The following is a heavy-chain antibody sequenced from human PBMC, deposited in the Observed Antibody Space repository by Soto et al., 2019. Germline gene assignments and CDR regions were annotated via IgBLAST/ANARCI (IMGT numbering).Heavy chain of an antibody. CDR3: ARVGLLRFGELAHFDY. D-gene: IGHD3-10*01. Sequence: LSLTCTVSGGSISSYYWSWIRQPPGKGLEWIGYIYYTGSTNYNPSLKSRLTMSVDTSKNQFSLKLSSVTAADTAVYYCARVGLLRFGELAHFDYWGQGTLVTVSS. J-gene: IGHJ4*02. V-gene: IGHV4-59*01. CDR1: GGSISSYY. CDR2: IYYTGST.